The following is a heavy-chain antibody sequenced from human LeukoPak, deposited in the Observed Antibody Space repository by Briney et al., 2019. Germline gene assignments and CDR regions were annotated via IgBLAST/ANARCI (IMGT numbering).Heavy chain of an antibody. CDR1: GFTFSSYG. CDR2: ISYDGSNK. V-gene: IGHV3-30*18. J-gene: IGHJ4*02. Sequence: PGGSLRLSCTASGFTFSSYGMHWVRQAPGKGLEWVAVISYDGSNKYYADSVKGRFTISRDNSKNTVYLQMNSLRAEDTAVYYCAKEQQLDYWGQGTLVTVSS. D-gene: IGHD6-13*01. CDR3: AKEQQLDY.